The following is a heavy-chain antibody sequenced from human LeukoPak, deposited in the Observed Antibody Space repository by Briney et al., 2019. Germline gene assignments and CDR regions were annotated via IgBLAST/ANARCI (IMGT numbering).Heavy chain of an antibody. CDR3: ALGCSSSNCYTNFDY. CDR1: GFSFSKYG. Sequence: GGSLRLSCTASGFSFSKYGMHWVRQAPGKGLEWVAFIRFDGTNKYYGDSVRGRFTISRDNSKNTLYLQMNNLRADDTAVYYCALGCSSSNCYTNFDYWGQGTLLTVSS. J-gene: IGHJ4*02. D-gene: IGHD2-2*02. CDR2: IRFDGTNK. V-gene: IGHV3-30*02.